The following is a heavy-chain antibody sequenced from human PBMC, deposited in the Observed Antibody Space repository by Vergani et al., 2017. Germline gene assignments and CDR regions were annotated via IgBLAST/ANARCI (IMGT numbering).Heavy chain of an antibody. CDR1: GGSISSYY. V-gene: IGHV4-59*01. CDR2: IYYSGST. J-gene: IGHJ4*02. Sequence: QVQLQESGPGLVKPSETLSLTCTVSGGSISSYYWSWIRQPPGKGLEWIGYIYYSGSTNYNPSLKSRVTISVDTSKNQFSLKLSSVTAADTAVYYCARGAVAGLYYFDYWGQGTLVTVSS. D-gene: IGHD6-19*01. CDR3: ARGAVAGLYYFDY.